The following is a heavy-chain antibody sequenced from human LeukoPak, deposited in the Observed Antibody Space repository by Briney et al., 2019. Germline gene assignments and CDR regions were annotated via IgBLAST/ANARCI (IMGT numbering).Heavy chain of an antibody. D-gene: IGHD4-23*01. J-gene: IGHJ4*02. Sequence: PGGSLRLSCAASGFTFSDDYMSWIRQAPGKGLEWVSYIRSSGSTIYYADSVKGRFTISRDNAKNSLYLQMNSLRAEDTAVYYCARDLFSSTGGKRGIDYWGQGTLVTVSS. CDR3: ARDLFSSTGGKRGIDY. V-gene: IGHV3-11*01. CDR2: IRSSGSTI. CDR1: GFTFSDDY.